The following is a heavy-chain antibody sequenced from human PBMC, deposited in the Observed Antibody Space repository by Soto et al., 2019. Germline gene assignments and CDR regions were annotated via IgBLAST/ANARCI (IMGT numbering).Heavy chain of an antibody. D-gene: IGHD2-21*01. J-gene: IGHJ6*02. CDR1: GYSFTSYW. Sequence: GESLKISCKGSGYSFTSYWISWVRQMPGKGLEWMGRIDPSDSYTNYSPSFQGHVTISADKSISTAYLQWSSLKASDTAMYYCATWVADYYYYGMDVWGQGTTVTVSS. CDR2: IDPSDSYT. V-gene: IGHV5-10-1*01. CDR3: ATWVADYYYYGMDV.